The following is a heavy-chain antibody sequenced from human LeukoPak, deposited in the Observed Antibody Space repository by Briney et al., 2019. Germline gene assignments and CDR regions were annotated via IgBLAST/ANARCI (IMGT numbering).Heavy chain of an antibody. CDR3: AKDRLLNCRGDCYIFDY. Sequence: PGWSLRLSCVASGFTLRSYVMNWVRQTPGKGLEWVSSISGSGDSTFYADSVKGRFSISRDNSKNTLYLQVNGLRTEDTAVYYCAKDRLLNCRGDCYIFDYWGQGTVVTVSS. V-gene: IGHV3-23*01. CDR1: GFTLRSYV. J-gene: IGHJ4*02. CDR2: ISGSGDST. D-gene: IGHD2-21*02.